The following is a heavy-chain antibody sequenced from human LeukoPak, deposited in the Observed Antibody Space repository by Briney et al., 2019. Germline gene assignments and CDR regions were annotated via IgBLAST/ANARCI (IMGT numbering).Heavy chain of an antibody. Sequence: SVKVSCKASGGTFSSYAISWVRQAPGQGLEWMGRIIPIFGTAHYAQKFQGRVTITADKSTSTAYMELSSLRSEDTAVYYCASPGITGTKGFDYWGQGTLVTVSS. V-gene: IGHV1-69*06. CDR2: IIPIFGTA. CDR1: GGTFSSYA. J-gene: IGHJ4*02. D-gene: IGHD1-7*01. CDR3: ASPGITGTKGFDY.